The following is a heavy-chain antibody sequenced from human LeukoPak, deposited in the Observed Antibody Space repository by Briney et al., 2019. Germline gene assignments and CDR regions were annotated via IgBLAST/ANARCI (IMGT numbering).Heavy chain of an antibody. CDR1: GFTVSSNY. CDR3: ARDRIAAAGTPYYFDY. V-gene: IGHV3-21*01. J-gene: IGHJ4*02. Sequence: GGSLRLSCAASGFTVSSNYMSWVRQAPGKGLEWVSSISSSSSYIYYADSVKGRFTISRDNAKNSLYLQMNSLRAEDTAVYYCARDRIAAAGTPYYFDYWGQGTLVTVSS. CDR2: ISSSSSYI. D-gene: IGHD6-13*01.